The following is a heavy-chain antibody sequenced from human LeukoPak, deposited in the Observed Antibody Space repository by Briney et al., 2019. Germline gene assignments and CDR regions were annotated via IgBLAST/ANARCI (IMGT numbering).Heavy chain of an antibody. D-gene: IGHD6-13*01. Sequence: PGRSLRLSCAASGFTFDDYAMHWVRHAPGKGLEWVSGISWNSGSIDYADSVKGRFTISTDNAKNSLYLQMNSLRAEDTALYYCAKGGLSRSSFDYWGQGTLVTVSS. CDR3: AKGGLSRSSFDY. V-gene: IGHV3-9*01. CDR2: ISWNSGSI. CDR1: GFTFDDYA. J-gene: IGHJ4*02.